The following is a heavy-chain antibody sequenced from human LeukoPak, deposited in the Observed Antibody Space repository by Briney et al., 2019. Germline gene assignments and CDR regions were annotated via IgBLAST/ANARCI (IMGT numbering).Heavy chain of an antibody. CDR1: GFTFSSYG. J-gene: IGHJ3*01. CDR3: ARDFLHLGG. V-gene: IGHV3-23*01. Sequence: GGSLRLSCAASGFTFSSYGMTWVRQAPGKGLAWVSSISGRGESTYYADSVKGRFTISRDNAKNTLYLQMSSLRAEDTAVYYCARDFLHLGGWGQGTMVTVSS. CDR2: ISGRGEST. D-gene: IGHD3-16*01.